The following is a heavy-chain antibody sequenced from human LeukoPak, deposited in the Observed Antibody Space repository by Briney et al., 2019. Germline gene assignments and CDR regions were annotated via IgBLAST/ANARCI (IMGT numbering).Heavy chain of an antibody. CDR2: IKQDGSEK. Sequence: AGGSLRLSCAASGFTFSSYSMNWVRQAPGKGLEWVANIKQDGSEKYHVDSVKGRFTISRDNSKNTLYLQMNSLRAEDTAVYYCAKATPPYSSGWHLVYFDYWGQGTLVTVSS. D-gene: IGHD6-19*01. J-gene: IGHJ4*02. CDR3: AKATPPYSSGWHLVYFDY. V-gene: IGHV3-7*03. CDR1: GFTFSSYS.